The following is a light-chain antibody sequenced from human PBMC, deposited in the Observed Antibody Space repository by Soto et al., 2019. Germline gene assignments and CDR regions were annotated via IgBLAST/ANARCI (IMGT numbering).Light chain of an antibody. J-gene: IGKJ2*01. V-gene: IGKV3-20*01. CDR1: QSVSSSY. CDR2: GAS. CDR3: QQYGISPYT. Sequence: EIVLTQSPGTLSFSPGERATLSCRASQSVSSSYLAWYQQKPGQAPRLLSYGASSRATGIPDRFSGSGSGTDFTLTVSRLEPEDFAVYYCQQYGISPYTFGQGTKLEIK.